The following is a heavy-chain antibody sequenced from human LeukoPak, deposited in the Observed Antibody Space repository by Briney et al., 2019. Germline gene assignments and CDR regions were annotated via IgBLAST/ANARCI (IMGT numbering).Heavy chain of an antibody. Sequence: ASVKVSCKASGYTSTGHYMHWVRQAPGQGLEWMGWINPNSGGTNYAQKFQGRVTMTRDTSISTAYMELSRLRSDDTAVYYCARVVCSSTSCYKDAFDIWGQGTMVTVSS. J-gene: IGHJ3*02. D-gene: IGHD2-2*02. CDR1: GYTSTGHY. CDR3: ARVVCSSTSCYKDAFDI. V-gene: IGHV1-2*02. CDR2: INPNSGGT.